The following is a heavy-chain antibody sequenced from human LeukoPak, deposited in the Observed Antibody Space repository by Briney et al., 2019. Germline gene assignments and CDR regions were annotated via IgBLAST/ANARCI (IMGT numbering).Heavy chain of an antibody. Sequence: ASVKVSCKASGYIFTNYEMNWVRQAPGQGLEWMGWINTTTGSPTYAQGFTGRFVFSLDTSVSTTYLQISSLEAEDTAVYYCAGTVLGATGYFDYWGQGTLITVSS. J-gene: IGHJ4*02. CDR3: AGTVLGATGYFDY. CDR1: GYIFTNYE. CDR2: INTTTGSP. D-gene: IGHD1-26*01. V-gene: IGHV7-4-1*02.